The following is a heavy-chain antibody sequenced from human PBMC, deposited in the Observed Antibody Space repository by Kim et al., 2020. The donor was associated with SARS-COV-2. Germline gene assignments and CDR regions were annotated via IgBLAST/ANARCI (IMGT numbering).Heavy chain of an antibody. D-gene: IGHD3-9*01. V-gene: IGHV5-51*01. CDR1: GYSFTSYW. Sequence: GESLKISCKGSGYSFTSYWIGWVRQMPGKGLEWMGIIYPGDSDTRYSPSFQGQVTISADKSISTAYLQWSSLKASDTAMYYCARQGIYDILTGYYFGWFDPWGQGPRVTVSS. J-gene: IGHJ5*02. CDR2: IYPGDSDT. CDR3: ARQGIYDILTGYYFGWFDP.